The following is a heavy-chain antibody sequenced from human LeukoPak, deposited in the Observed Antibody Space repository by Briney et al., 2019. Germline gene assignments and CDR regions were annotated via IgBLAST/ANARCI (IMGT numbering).Heavy chain of an antibody. J-gene: IGHJ4*02. CDR1: GFSVSSDH. D-gene: IGHD4-17*01. V-gene: IGHV3-53*01. CDR3: ARVSTVTRLGFDY. CDR2: FHSDGNI. Sequence: GGSLRLSCAASGFSVSSDHMSWVRQAPGKGLEWVSLFHSDGNIYYADSVKGRFTISRDDSKNTVYLQMNSLRAEDTAVYYCARVSTVTRLGFDYWGQGTLVTVSS.